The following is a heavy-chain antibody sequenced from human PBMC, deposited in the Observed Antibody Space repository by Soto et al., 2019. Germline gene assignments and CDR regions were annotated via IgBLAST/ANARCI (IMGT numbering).Heavy chain of an antibody. CDR2: VHPGDSET. V-gene: IGHV5-51*01. Sequence: PGESLKISCRVSGYSFTTYWIGWVRQMSGKGLEWVGIVHPGDSETRYSSSFQGRVTISADRSINTAYLQWSSLQASDTAMYYCGRPGGPDTPMCIDYWDQGTMVTVSS. J-gene: IGHJ4*02. D-gene: IGHD5-18*01. CDR1: GYSFTTYW. CDR3: GRPGGPDTPMCIDY.